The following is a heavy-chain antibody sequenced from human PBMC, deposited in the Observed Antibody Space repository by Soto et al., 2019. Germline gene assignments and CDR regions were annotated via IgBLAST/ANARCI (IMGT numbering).Heavy chain of an antibody. J-gene: IGHJ4*02. CDR3: ARDRAAAGTGGFDY. Sequence: PGGSLRLSCAASGFTFSSYGMHWVRQAPGKGLEWVAVIWNDGSNKYYGDSVKGRFTISRDNSKNTLNLQMNSLRVEDTAVYYCARDRAAAGTGGFDYWGQGTLVTVSS. CDR2: IWNDGSNK. D-gene: IGHD6-13*01. V-gene: IGHV3-33*01. CDR1: GFTFSSYG.